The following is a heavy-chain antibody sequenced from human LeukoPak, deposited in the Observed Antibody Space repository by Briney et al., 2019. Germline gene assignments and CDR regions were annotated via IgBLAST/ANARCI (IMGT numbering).Heavy chain of an antibody. CDR2: VIPIFGTA. V-gene: IGHV1-69*13. J-gene: IGHJ6*03. CDR3: ARERYCSSTSCYRPQQDYYYYYMDV. Sequence: SVKVSCKASGGTFSSYAISWVRQAPGQGLEWMGGVIPIFGTANYAQKFQGRVTITADESTSTAYMELSSLRSEDTAVYYCARERYCSSTSCYRPQQDYYYYYMDVWGKGTTVTVSS. CDR1: GGTFSSYA. D-gene: IGHD2-2*01.